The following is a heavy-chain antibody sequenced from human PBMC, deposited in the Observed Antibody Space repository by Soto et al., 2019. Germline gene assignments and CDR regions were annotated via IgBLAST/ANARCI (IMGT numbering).Heavy chain of an antibody. Sequence: QVHLVQTGAEVKKPGASVKVSCKGSGYTFTSYGITWVRQAPGQGLEWMGWISAHNGNTDYAQRLQGRVTVTRDTSTSTAYMELRSLRSDDTAVYYCARGRYGDYWGQGALVTVSS. J-gene: IGHJ4*02. CDR3: ARGRYGDY. CDR2: ISAHNGNT. D-gene: IGHD1-1*01. CDR1: GYTFTSYG. V-gene: IGHV1-18*01.